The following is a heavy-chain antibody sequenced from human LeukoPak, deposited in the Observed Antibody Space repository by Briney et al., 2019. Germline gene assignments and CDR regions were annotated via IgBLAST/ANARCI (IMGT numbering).Heavy chain of an antibody. Sequence: SVKVSCKASGGTISSYAISWVRQAPGQGLEWMGRVIPIFGIANYAQKFQGRVTITADKSTSTAYMELSSLRSEDTAVYYCAREYTMVRENYYYGMDVWGQGTTVTVSS. CDR3: AREYTMVRENYYYGMDV. V-gene: IGHV1-69*04. D-gene: IGHD3-10*01. CDR1: GGTISSYA. CDR2: VIPIFGIA. J-gene: IGHJ6*02.